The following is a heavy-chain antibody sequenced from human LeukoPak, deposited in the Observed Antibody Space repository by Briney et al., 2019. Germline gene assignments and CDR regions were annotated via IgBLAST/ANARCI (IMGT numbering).Heavy chain of an antibody. D-gene: IGHD3-10*01. V-gene: IGHV1-58*01. Sequence: SVKVSCKASGFTFTSSAVQWVRQARGQRLEWIGWIVVGSGNTNYAQKFQERVTITRDMSTSTAYMELSSLRSEDTAVYYCAAATRSGSYYHGPYGTDVWGKETTVTVSS. CDR3: AAATRSGSYYHGPYGTDV. CDR1: GFTFTSSA. J-gene: IGHJ6*04. CDR2: IVVGSGNT.